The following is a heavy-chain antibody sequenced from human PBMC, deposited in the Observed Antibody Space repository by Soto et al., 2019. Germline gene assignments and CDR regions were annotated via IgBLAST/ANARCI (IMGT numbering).Heavy chain of an antibody. CDR1: GYTFTGYY. Sequence: ASVKVSCKPSGYTFTGYYIHWVRQAPGQGLEWMGWINPNSGATNYALKFQGRVTMTRDTSISAAYMELNSLTSDDTAVYYCARSRLTDYSIDYWGQGTLVTVSS. V-gene: IGHV1-2*02. J-gene: IGHJ4*02. CDR3: ARSRLTDYSIDY. D-gene: IGHD4-4*01. CDR2: INPNSGAT.